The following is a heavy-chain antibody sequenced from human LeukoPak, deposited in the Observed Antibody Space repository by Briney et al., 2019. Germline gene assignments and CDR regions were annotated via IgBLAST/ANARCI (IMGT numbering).Heavy chain of an antibody. CDR2: ITSDGTNE. Sequence: GGSLRLSCAASGFTFRAYIMHWVRQAPGKGLEWVAVITSDGTNEYYADAVKDRFTISRGNSKTTLYLHMNSLRVEDTAVYYCARSNGWYLDYWGQGTLVTVSS. CDR3: ARSNGWYLDY. J-gene: IGHJ4*02. V-gene: IGHV3-30-3*01. D-gene: IGHD6-19*01. CDR1: GFTFRAYI.